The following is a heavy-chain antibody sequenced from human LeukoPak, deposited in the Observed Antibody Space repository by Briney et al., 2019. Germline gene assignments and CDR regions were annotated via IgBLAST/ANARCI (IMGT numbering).Heavy chain of an antibody. D-gene: IGHD6-19*01. J-gene: IGHJ4*02. Sequence: GGSLRLSCAASGVTFSGYSMHWARQAPGKGLEWVAIIRNDGSVKYYVDSAKGRFTISRDNSKNTLYLQMNSLRAEDTAVYYCASPYSSGWYSFDYWGQGTLVTVSS. V-gene: IGHV3-30*14. CDR1: GVTFSGYS. CDR3: ASPYSSGWYSFDY. CDR2: IRNDGSVK.